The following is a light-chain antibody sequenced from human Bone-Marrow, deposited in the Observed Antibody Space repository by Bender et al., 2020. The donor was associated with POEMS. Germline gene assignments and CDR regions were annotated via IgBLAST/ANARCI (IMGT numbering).Light chain of an antibody. CDR2: EAT. J-gene: IGLJ2*01. CDR3: SSYTSSSTLV. V-gene: IGLV2-14*02. Sequence: QSALAQPASVSGSPGQSITISCTGSSADIGNYVLVSWYQHLPGKAPKLMIYEATKRPSGVSNRFSGSKSGNTASLTVSGLQAEDEAHYYCSSYTSSSTLVFGGGTKLTVL. CDR1: SADIGNYVL.